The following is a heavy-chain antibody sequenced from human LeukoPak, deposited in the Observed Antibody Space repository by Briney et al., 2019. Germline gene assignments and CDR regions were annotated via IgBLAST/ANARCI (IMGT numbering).Heavy chain of an antibody. J-gene: IGHJ4*02. CDR1: GFTFSRYD. V-gene: IGHV3-30*02. Sequence: GGSLRLSCVASGFTFSRYDMHWVRQAPGKGLEWLAFVRFDGRETFYADSVKGRFTISRDNAKNSLYLQMNSLRAEDTAVYYCARDWDSSSSDLFDYWGQGTLVTVSS. D-gene: IGHD6-6*01. CDR2: VRFDGRET. CDR3: ARDWDSSSSDLFDY.